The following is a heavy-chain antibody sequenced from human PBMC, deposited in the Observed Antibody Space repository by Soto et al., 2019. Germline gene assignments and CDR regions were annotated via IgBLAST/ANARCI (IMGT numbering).Heavy chain of an antibody. CDR1: GGSFSGYY. V-gene: IGHV4-34*01. CDR2: INHSGST. Sequence: QVQLQQWGAGLLKPSETLSLTCAVYGGSFSGYYWSWIRQPPGTGLEWIGEINHSGSTNYNPSLKSRVTISVDTSKNQFSLKLSSVTAADTAVYYCANPYIAVAGLDAFDIWGQGTMVTVSS. D-gene: IGHD6-19*01. CDR3: ANPYIAVAGLDAFDI. J-gene: IGHJ3*02.